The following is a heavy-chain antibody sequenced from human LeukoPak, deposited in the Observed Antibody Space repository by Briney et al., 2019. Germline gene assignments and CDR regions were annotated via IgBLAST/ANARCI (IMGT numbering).Heavy chain of an antibody. Sequence: GGSLRLSCAASGFTFSSYTMNWVRQAPGKGLEWVSPISSSSSYIYYADSVKGRFTISRDNAKNSLYLQMNSLRAEDTAVYYCARDKWLTTTHYFDYWGQGTLVTVSS. CDR1: GFTFSSYT. J-gene: IGHJ4*02. V-gene: IGHV3-21*01. CDR2: ISSSSSYI. CDR3: ARDKWLTTTHYFDY. D-gene: IGHD4-11*01.